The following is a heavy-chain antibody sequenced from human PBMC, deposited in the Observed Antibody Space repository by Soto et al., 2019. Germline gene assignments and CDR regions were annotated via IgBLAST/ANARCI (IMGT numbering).Heavy chain of an antibody. J-gene: IGHJ4*02. CDR2: ISGSGGST. Sequence: EVQLLESGGGLVQPGGSLRLSCAASGFTFSSYAMSWVRQAPGKGLEWVSAISGSGGSTYYADSVKGRFTISRDNSKNTLYLQMNSVRAEDTAVYYCAKVADIVVVPADHTFDYWGQGTLVTVSS. CDR1: GFTFSSYA. D-gene: IGHD2-2*01. CDR3: AKVADIVVVPADHTFDY. V-gene: IGHV3-23*01.